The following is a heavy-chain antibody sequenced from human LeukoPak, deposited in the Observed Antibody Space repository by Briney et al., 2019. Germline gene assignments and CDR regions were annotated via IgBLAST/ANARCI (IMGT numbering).Heavy chain of an antibody. CDR1: GFTFSSYD. CDR3: AKEGSSGWYDY. D-gene: IGHD6-19*01. Sequence: GGSLRLSCAASGFTFSSYDMNWVRQAPGEGLEWVSYISSRGTTMYYADSVKGRFTISRDNAKNSLYLQMNSLRAEDMALYYCAKEGSSGWYDYWGQGTLVTVSS. J-gene: IGHJ4*02. V-gene: IGHV3-48*03. CDR2: ISSRGTTM.